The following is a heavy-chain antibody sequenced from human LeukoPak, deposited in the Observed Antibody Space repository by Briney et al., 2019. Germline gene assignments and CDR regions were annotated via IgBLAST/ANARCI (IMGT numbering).Heavy chain of an antibody. CDR3: AREMTWTVASDAFDI. J-gene: IGHJ3*02. V-gene: IGHV4-34*01. Sequence: KPSETLSLTCAVYGGSFSGYYWSWIRQPPGKGLEWIGEINHSGSTNYNPSLKSRVTISVDTSKNQFSLKLSSVTAADTAVYYCAREMTWTVASDAFDIWGQGTMVTVSS. CDR1: GGSFSGYY. D-gene: IGHD4-23*01. CDR2: INHSGST.